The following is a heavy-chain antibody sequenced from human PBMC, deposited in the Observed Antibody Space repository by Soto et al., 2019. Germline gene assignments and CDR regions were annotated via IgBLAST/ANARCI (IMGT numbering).Heavy chain of an antibody. D-gene: IGHD6-13*01. J-gene: IGHJ4*02. Sequence: ASVKLSCKACGDTFSTLYMHWVRQAPGQGLQWMGVINPNGGGTSYAQKFQGRVTLTRDTSTSTVYMEVSSLRYEDTAVYYCARERGAATGNLYFFDYWGPGTLVTVSS. CDR2: INPNGGGT. CDR1: GDTFSTLY. CDR3: ARERGAATGNLYFFDY. V-gene: IGHV1-46*01.